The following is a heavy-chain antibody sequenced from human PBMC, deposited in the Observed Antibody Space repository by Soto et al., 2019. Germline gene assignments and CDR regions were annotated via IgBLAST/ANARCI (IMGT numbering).Heavy chain of an antibody. V-gene: IGHV1-18*01. CDR1: GYTFTSYG. Sequence: ASVKVSCKASGYTFTSYGISWVRQAPGQGLEWMGWISAYNGNTNYAQKLQGRVTMTTDTSTSTAYMELRSLRFDDTAVYFCARVPIFTMVRGVIISLPYYYGMDVWG. CDR3: ARVPIFTMVRGVIISLPYYYGMDV. D-gene: IGHD3-10*01. J-gene: IGHJ6*02. CDR2: ISAYNGNT.